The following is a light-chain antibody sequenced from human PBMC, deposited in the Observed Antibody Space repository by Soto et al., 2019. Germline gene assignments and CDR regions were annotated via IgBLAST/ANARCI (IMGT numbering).Light chain of an antibody. Sequence: QSALNQPASVSGSPGQSITISCTGTSSDVGDYSYVSWYQQHPGKAPKLMIYEVSNRPSGVSNRFSGSKSGNTASLTISGLQAEDEADYYCSSYTSSSTLVVFGGGTKLTVL. CDR3: SSYTSSSTLVV. J-gene: IGLJ2*01. CDR2: EVS. CDR1: SSDVGDYSY. V-gene: IGLV2-14*01.